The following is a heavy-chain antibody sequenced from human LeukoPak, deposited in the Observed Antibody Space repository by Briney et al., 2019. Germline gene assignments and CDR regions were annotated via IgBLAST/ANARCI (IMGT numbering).Heavy chain of an antibody. D-gene: IGHD3-22*01. CDR2: INPKSGGT. CDR3: ARGSAIYYDSSGYYIDDY. J-gene: IGHJ4*02. CDR1: GYTFTDYY. Sequence: ASVKVSCKASGYTFTDYYMHWVRQAPGQGLEWMGWINPKSGGTKYAQKFQGRVTMTRDTSISTAYMELSRLRSDDTAVYYCARGSAIYYDSSGYYIDDYWGQGTLVTVSS. V-gene: IGHV1-2*02.